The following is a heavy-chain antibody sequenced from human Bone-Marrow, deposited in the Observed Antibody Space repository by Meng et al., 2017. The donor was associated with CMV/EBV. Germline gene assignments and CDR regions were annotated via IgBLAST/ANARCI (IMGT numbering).Heavy chain of an antibody. CDR2: IHSGGST. CDR3: AILYNWNYGAYFDY. Sequence: GEALKISCAASGFTVSSNFMTWVRQAPGKGLEWVSVIHSGGSTYYADSVKGRFTISRDNSKNTLYLQMNGLSAEDTAVYYCAILYNWNYGAYFDYWGQGTLVTVSS. D-gene: IGHD1-7*01. V-gene: IGHV3-66*04. CDR1: GFTVSSNF. J-gene: IGHJ4*02.